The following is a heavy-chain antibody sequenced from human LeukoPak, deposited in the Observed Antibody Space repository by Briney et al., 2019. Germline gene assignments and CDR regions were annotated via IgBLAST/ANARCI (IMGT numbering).Heavy chain of an antibody. Sequence: SETLSLTCTVSGGSISSYYWSWIRQPPGKGLEWIGYIYYSGSTNYTPSLKSRVTISVDTSKNQFSLKLSSVTAADTAVYYCARSTCSGGSCSIDYWGQGTLVTVSS. CDR3: ARSTCSGGSCSIDY. CDR2: IYYSGST. V-gene: IGHV4-59*01. D-gene: IGHD2-15*01. CDR1: GGSISSYY. J-gene: IGHJ4*02.